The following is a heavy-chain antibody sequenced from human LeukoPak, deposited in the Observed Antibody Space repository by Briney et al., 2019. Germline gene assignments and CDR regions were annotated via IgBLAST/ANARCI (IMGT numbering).Heavy chain of an antibody. CDR1: GFTFSSYA. J-gene: IGHJ4*02. CDR3: VKVVHSGYDLAAEFDY. V-gene: IGHV3-64D*06. Sequence: GGSLRLSCSASGFTFSSYAMHWVRQAPGKGLEYVSAISSNGGSTYYADSVKGRFTISRDNSKNTLYLQMSSLRAEDTAVYYCVKVVHSGYDLAAEFDYWGQGTLVTVSS. D-gene: IGHD5-12*01. CDR2: ISSNGGST.